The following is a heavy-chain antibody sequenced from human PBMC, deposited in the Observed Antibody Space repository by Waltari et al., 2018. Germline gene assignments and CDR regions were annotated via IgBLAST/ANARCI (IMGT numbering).Heavy chain of an antibody. CDR3: AKKYYYGSGSYPDDAFDI. D-gene: IGHD3-10*01. CDR1: GFTFSSYA. V-gene: IGHV3-23*03. Sequence: EVQLLESGGGLVQPGGSLRLPCAASGFTFSSYAMSWVRQAPGKGLEWVSVMYSGGSSTYYADSVQGRFTISRDNSKNTLYLQMNSLRAEDTAVYYCAKKYYYGSGSYPDDAFDIWGQGTMVTVSS. J-gene: IGHJ3*02. CDR2: MYSGGSST.